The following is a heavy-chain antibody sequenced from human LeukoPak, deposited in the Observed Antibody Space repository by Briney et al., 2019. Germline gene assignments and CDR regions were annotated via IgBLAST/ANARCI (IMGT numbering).Heavy chain of an antibody. V-gene: IGHV4-59*08. Sequence: SETLSLTCTVSGGSISSYYWSWIRQPPGKGLEWIGYIYDSGSTNYNPSLKSRVTISVDTSKNQFSLKLSSVIVTDTAVYYCARNPGYCSGGSCYWDFDFWGRGTLVTVSS. D-gene: IGHD2-15*01. CDR1: GGSISSYY. CDR2: IYDSGST. CDR3: ARNPGYCSGGSCYWDFDF. J-gene: IGHJ2*01.